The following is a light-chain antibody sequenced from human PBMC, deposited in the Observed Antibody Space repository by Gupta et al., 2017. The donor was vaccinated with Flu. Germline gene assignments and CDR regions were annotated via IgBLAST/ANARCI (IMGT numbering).Light chain of an antibody. J-gene: IGKJ2*01. CDR2: AAS. CDR3: QQSDSTPPNT. Sequence: DIQMTQSPSSLSASVGDRVTITCRASQSISSYLNWYQQKPGKAPKLLIYAASSWQSGVPSRFSGRGYGIDLTLTSSSRQQEDFASYYCQQSDSTPPNTFGQGTKLEIK. CDR1: QSISSY. V-gene: IGKV1-39*01.